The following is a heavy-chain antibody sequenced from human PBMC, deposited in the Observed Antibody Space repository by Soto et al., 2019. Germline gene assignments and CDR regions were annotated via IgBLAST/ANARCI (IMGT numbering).Heavy chain of an antibody. V-gene: IGHV1-18*01. CDR1: GYTFTRYG. CDR3: ARGIDYGGNSFDY. CDR2: VSAYNGNT. D-gene: IGHD4-17*01. Sequence: GASVTGSCTASGYTFTRYGISWVRQAPGQGLEWMGWVSAYNGNTNYAQKLQGRVTMTTDTSTSTAYMELRSLRSDDTAVYYCARGIDYGGNSFDYWGQGTLVTVSS. J-gene: IGHJ4*02.